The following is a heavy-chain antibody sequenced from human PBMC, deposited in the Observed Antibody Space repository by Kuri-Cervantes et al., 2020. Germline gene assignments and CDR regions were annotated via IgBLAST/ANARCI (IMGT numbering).Heavy chain of an antibody. J-gene: IGHJ4*02. CDR3: ARGGVVVVAATPY. CDR2: IKQDGSEK. CDR1: GFTFSSYW. V-gene: IGHV3-7*01. D-gene: IGHD2-15*01. Sequence: GESLKISCAASGFTFSSYWMSWVRQAPGKGLEWVANIKQDGSEKYYVDSVKGRFTISRDNAKNTLYPQMNSLRAEDTAVYYCARGGVVVVAATPYWGQGTLVTVSS.